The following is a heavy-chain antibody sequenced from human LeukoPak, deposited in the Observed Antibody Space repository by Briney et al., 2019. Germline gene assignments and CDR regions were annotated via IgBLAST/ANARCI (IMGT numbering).Heavy chain of an antibody. CDR2: ISGSGPTT. J-gene: IGHJ5*02. Sequence: GGSLRLSCAASGFTFSSFAMTWVRQAPGKGLEWVSLISGSGPTTYYVDSVKGRFTISRDNSKNTLYLQMNSLRVEDTAVYYCAKGHSSNYYGGWFDPWGQGTLVTVSS. CDR3: AKGHSSNYYGGWFDP. D-gene: IGHD1-26*01. V-gene: IGHV3-23*01. CDR1: GFTFSSFA.